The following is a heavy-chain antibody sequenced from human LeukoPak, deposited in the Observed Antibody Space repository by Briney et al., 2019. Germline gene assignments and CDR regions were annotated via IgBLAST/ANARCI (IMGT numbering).Heavy chain of an antibody. CDR2: ISSNGGST. D-gene: IGHD3-10*01. J-gene: IGHJ6*02. CDR1: GFTFSSYA. V-gene: IGHV3-64*01. Sequence: GGSLRLSCAASGFTFSSYAMHWVHQAPGKGLEYVSAISSNGGSTYYANSVKGRFTISRDNSKNTLYLQMGSLRAEDMAVYYCARVCGSGASGIYGMDVWGQGTTVTVSS. CDR3: ARVCGSGASGIYGMDV.